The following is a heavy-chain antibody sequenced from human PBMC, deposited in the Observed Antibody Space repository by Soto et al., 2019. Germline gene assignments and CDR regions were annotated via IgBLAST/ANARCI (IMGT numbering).Heavy chain of an antibody. D-gene: IGHD3-3*01. J-gene: IGHJ6*02. CDR1: GFRFDDYN. CDR3: ARETLTFGSALDV. CDR2: ITWNGANS. Sequence: GGSLRLSCAASGFRFDDYNMHWVRQAPGKGLEWVSLITWNGANSYYADSVKGRFTISRDGTTKSLSLQMTSLKREDTGLYFCARETLTFGSALDVWGQGATATVSS. V-gene: IGHV3-43*01.